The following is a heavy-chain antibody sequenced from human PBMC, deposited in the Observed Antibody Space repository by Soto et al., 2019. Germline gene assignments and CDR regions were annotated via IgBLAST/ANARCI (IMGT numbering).Heavy chain of an antibody. Sequence: GGSLRLSCAASGFTFSSFALSWVRQAPGWGLEWVSAISGSGDGTDYADSVKGRFTISRDNSKNTLYLQMNGLRAEDTAVYYCAGPGYSSQDYWGQGALVTVSS. CDR1: GFTFSSFA. J-gene: IGHJ4*02. D-gene: IGHD5-18*01. V-gene: IGHV3-23*01. CDR2: ISGSGDGT. CDR3: AGPGYSSQDY.